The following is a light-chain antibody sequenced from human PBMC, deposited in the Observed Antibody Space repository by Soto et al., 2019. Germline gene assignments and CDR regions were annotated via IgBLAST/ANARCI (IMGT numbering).Light chain of an antibody. Sequence: IGLSKSAVTLSLSPGERSTLSCRASQSVSSNHLAWYQQKPGQAPRLLIYGGSSRATGIPVRFSGSGSETDFTLTITRQEPEDFAVYYCQQYSSSRTFGQGTKVDI. CDR3: QQYSSSRT. CDR1: QSVSSNH. CDR2: GGS. J-gene: IGKJ1*01. V-gene: IGKV3-20*01.